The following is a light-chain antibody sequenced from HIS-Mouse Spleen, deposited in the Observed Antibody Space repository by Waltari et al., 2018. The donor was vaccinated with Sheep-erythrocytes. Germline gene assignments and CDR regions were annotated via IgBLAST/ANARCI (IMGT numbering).Light chain of an antibody. V-gene: IGLV3-19*01. CDR1: SLRCYY. Sequence: SSELTQDPAVSVALRQTVSITCQGDSLRCYYASWFPQKPGHAPVLVIYGKNNRPSGIPDRFSGSSSGNTASLTITGAQAEDEADFYCNSRDSSGNHLGVVFGGGTKLTVL. CDR3: NSRDSSGNHLGVV. CDR2: GKN. J-gene: IGLJ2*01.